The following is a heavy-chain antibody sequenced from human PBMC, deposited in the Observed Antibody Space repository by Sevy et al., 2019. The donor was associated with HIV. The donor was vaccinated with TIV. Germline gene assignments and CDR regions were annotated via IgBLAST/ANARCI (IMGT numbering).Heavy chain of an antibody. D-gene: IGHD3-22*01. Sequence: SETLSLTCTVSGGSISSYYWSWIRQPPGKGLEWIGYIYYSGSTNYNPSLKSRVTISVDTSKNQFSLKLSSVTAADTAVYYCARTYYYDRSGYYSSYFDYWGQGTLVTVSS. CDR1: GGSISSYY. V-gene: IGHV4-59*01. CDR3: ARTYYYDRSGYYSSYFDY. J-gene: IGHJ4*02. CDR2: IYYSGST.